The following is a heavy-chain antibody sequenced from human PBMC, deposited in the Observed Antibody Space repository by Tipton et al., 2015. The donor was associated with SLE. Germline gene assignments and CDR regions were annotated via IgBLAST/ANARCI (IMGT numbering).Heavy chain of an antibody. CDR2: IYYSGST. V-gene: IGHV4-59*04. D-gene: IGHD1-1*01. CDR3: AKDGSNWNLDY. Sequence: TLSLTCNVSGGPITSYYWSWIRQPPGKGLEWIGYIYYSGSTYYNPSLKSRVTISVDTSKNQFSLKLSSVTAAETAVYYCAKDGSNWNLDYWGLGTLVTVSS. CDR1: GGPITSYY. J-gene: IGHJ4*02.